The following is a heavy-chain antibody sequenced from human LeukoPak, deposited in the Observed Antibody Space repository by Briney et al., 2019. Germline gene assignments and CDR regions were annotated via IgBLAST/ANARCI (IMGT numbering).Heavy chain of an antibody. Sequence: GGPLRLSCAASGFTFNGYGMNWVRQAPGKGLEWVSYISSISSTIHYSDSVKGRFTISRGNAKNSLYLQMNSLRAEDTAVYYCARGPGYSSSSGYAFDIWGQGTMVTVSS. CDR1: GFTFNGYG. V-gene: IGHV3-48*01. J-gene: IGHJ3*02. CDR3: ARGPGYSSSSGYAFDI. CDR2: ISSISSTI. D-gene: IGHD6-6*01.